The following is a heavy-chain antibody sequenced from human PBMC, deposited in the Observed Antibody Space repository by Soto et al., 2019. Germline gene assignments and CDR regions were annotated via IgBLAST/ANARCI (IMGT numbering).Heavy chain of an antibody. CDR2: INHSGST. CDR1: GGSFSGYY. J-gene: IGHJ6*03. D-gene: IGHD1-26*01. V-gene: IGHV4-34*01. Sequence: SETLSLTCAVYGGSFSGYYWSWIRQPPGKGLEWIGEINHSGSTNYNPSLKSRVTISVDTSKNQFSLKLSSVTAADTAVYYCGRGKWESGWYYYYMDVWGKGTTVTVSS. CDR3: GRGKWESGWYYYYMDV.